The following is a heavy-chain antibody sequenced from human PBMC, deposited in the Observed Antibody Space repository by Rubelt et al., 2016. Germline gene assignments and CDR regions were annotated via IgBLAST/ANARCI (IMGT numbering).Heavy chain of an antibody. CDR3: TTDRYYYASSGFPWFDP. V-gene: IGHV3-15*01. J-gene: IGHJ5*02. Sequence: SLRLSCAASGFTFSNAWMSWVRQAPGKGLEWVGRIKSKTDGGTTDYAAPVKGRFTISRDDSKNTLYLQMNSLTTEDTAVYYCTTDRYYYASSGFPWFDPGGQGTLVTVSS. CDR1: GFTFSNAW. CDR2: IKSKTDGGTT. D-gene: IGHD3-22*01.